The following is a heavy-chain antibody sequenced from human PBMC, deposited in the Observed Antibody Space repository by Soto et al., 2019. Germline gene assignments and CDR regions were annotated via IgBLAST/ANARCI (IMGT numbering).Heavy chain of an antibody. CDR1: GGTFSSYT. J-gene: IGHJ6*02. V-gene: IGHV1-69*08. CDR3: SREGVYCSSTSCYAPNYYYYGMDV. CDR2: IIPILGIA. Sequence: QVQLVQSGAEVKKPGSSVKVSCKASGGTFSSYTISWVRQAPGQGLEWMGRIIPILGIANYAQKFQGRVTITADKSTSTAYMELSSLRSEDTAVYFCSREGVYCSSTSCYAPNYYYYGMDVWGQGTTVTVSS. D-gene: IGHD2-2*01.